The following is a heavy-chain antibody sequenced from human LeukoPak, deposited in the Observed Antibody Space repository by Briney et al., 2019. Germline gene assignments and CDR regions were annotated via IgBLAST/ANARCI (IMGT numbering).Heavy chain of an antibody. CDR3: TRHKSKEDYYYGMDA. CDR2: IRSKANSYAT. Sequence: GRSLRLSCAASGFTFSGSAMHWVRQASGKGLEWVGRIRSKANSYATAYAASVKGRFTISRDDSKNTAYLQMNSLKTEDTAVYYCTRHKSKEDYYYGMDAWGQGTTVTVSS. CDR1: GFTFSGSA. J-gene: IGHJ6*02. D-gene: IGHD4-11*01. V-gene: IGHV3-73*01.